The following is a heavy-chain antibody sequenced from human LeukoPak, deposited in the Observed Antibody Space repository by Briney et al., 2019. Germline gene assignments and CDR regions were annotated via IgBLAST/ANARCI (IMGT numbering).Heavy chain of an antibody. D-gene: IGHD4-23*01. Sequence: GASVKVSCKASGGTFSSYAISWVRQAPGQGPEWMGGIIPIFGTANYAQKFQGRVTITADESTSTAYMELSSLRSEDTAVYYCASDYGGNSAFDIWGQGTMVTVSS. CDR1: GGTFSSYA. CDR3: ASDYGGNSAFDI. J-gene: IGHJ3*02. V-gene: IGHV1-69*13. CDR2: IIPIFGTA.